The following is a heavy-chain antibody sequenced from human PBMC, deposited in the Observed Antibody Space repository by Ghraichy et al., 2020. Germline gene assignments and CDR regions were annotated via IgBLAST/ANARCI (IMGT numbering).Heavy chain of an antibody. Sequence: SETLSLTCTVSGGSISSGGYYWSWIRPHPGKGLVWIGYIYYSGSTYYNPSLKSRVTISVDTSKNQFSLKLSSVTAADTAVYYCARDDSSGYGSGYWGQGTLVTVSS. CDR2: IYYSGST. CDR1: GGSISSGGYY. J-gene: IGHJ4*02. D-gene: IGHD3-22*01. CDR3: ARDDSSGYGSGY. V-gene: IGHV4-31*03.